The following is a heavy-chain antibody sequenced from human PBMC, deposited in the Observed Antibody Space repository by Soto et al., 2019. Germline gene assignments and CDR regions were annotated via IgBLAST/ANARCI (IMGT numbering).Heavy chain of an antibody. V-gene: IGHV4-59*08. J-gene: IGHJ5*02. D-gene: IGHD6-13*01. CDR1: GCSIASNY. Sequence: SGTLSLTCTVNGCSIASNYWCWIEQPAGKGRECIGYIYYSGSTNYNPSLKSRVTISVDTSKNQFSLKLSSVTAADTAVYYCARHKVRSSSSWLDNWFDPWGQGTLVTVS. CDR2: IYYSGST. CDR3: ARHKVRSSSSWLDNWFDP.